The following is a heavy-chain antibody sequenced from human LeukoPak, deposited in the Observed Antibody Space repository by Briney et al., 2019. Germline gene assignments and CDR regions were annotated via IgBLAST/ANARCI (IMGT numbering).Heavy chain of an antibody. Sequence: GGSLRLSCAASGFTFSSYAMSWVRQAPGKGLEWVSAISGSGGSTYYADSVKGRFTIPRDNSKNTLYLQMNSLRAEDTSVYYCAKKYPNYDSSGYYQDWGQGTLVTVSS. V-gene: IGHV3-23*01. J-gene: IGHJ4*02. CDR1: GFTFSSYA. CDR3: AKKYPNYDSSGYYQD. CDR2: ISGSGGST. D-gene: IGHD3-22*01.